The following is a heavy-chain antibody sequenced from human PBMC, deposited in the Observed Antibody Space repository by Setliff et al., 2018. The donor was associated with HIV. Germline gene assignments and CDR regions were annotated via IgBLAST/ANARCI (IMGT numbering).Heavy chain of an antibody. J-gene: IGHJ3*02. D-gene: IGHD3-22*01. Sequence: ASVKVSCKASGYTFTSYGISWVRQAPGQGLECMGWISAYNGNTNYAQKLQGRVTMTTDTSTSTAYMELRSLRSDDTAVYYRARDPAGYYGLGDAFDIWGQGTMVTVSS. CDR2: ISAYNGNT. CDR3: ARDPAGYYGLGDAFDI. V-gene: IGHV1-18*01. CDR1: GYTFTSYG.